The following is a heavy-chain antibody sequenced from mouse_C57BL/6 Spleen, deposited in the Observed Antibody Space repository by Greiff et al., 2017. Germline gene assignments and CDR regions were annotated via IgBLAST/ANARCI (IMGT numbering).Heavy chain of an antibody. CDR3: TRDSNYGAMDY. J-gene: IGHJ4*01. CDR1: GFNIKDDY. Sequence: VQLQQSGAELVRPGASVKLSCTASGFNIKDDYMHWVKQRPEQGLEWIGWIDPENGDTEYASKFQGKATITADTSSNTAYLQLSSLTSEDTAVYYCTRDSNYGAMDYWGQGTSVTVSS. D-gene: IGHD2-5*01. CDR2: IDPENGDT. V-gene: IGHV14-4*01.